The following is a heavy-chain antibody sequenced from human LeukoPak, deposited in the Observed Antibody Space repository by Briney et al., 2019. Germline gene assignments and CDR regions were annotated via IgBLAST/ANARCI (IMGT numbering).Heavy chain of an antibody. V-gene: IGHV3-33*01. CDR1: GFTFSSYG. J-gene: IGHJ6*02. CDR3: ARAPLELRFLEWFKVDYYYYYGMDV. D-gene: IGHD3-3*01. CDR2: IWYDGSNK. Sequence: GGSLRLSCAASGFTFSSYGMHWVRQAPGKGLEWEAVIWYDGSNKYYADSVKGRFTISRDNSKNTLYLQMNSLRAEDTAVYYCARAPLELRFLEWFKVDYYYYYGMDVWGQGTTVTVSS.